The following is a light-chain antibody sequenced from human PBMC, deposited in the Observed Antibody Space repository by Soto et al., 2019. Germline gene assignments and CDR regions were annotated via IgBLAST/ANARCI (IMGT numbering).Light chain of an antibody. CDR2: EVS. CDR3: TSYAGSNIWV. J-gene: IGLJ3*02. Sequence: QSSQTQPPSASGSPGQSVTISCTGTSSDVGGYNYVSWYQQYPGKAPKLMIYEVSKRPSGVPDRFSGSKSGKTASLTVSGLQPEDEADYYCTSYAGSNIWVFGGGTKLTVL. CDR1: SSDVGGYNY. V-gene: IGLV2-8*01.